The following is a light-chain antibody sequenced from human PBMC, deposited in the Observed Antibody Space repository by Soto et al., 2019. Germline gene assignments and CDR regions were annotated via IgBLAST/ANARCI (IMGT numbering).Light chain of an antibody. J-gene: IGLJ3*02. CDR1: SSDVGGYNY. V-gene: IGLV2-8*01. Sequence: QSVLTQPPSASGSPGQSVTISCTGTSSDVGGYNYVSWYQQHPGKAPKLMIYEVTKRPSGVPDRFSASKSGNTASLTVSGLQAEDEADYYCSSYAGRNNLVFGGGTQLTVL. CDR3: SSYAGRNNLV. CDR2: EVT.